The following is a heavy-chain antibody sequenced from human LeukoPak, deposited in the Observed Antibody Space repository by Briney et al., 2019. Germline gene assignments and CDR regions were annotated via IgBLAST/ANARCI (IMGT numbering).Heavy chain of an antibody. J-gene: IGHJ4*02. CDR3: ARERGGIGIDY. CDR2: ISSSTSTI. CDR1: GFTFSTYS. V-gene: IGHV3-48*01. D-gene: IGHD6-13*01. Sequence: GGSLRLSCAASGFTFSTYSMNWVRQAPGKGLEWVSYISSSTSTIYYADSVKGRFTISRDNAKNSLYLQMNSLRADDTAVYYCARERGGIGIDYWGQGTLVTVSS.